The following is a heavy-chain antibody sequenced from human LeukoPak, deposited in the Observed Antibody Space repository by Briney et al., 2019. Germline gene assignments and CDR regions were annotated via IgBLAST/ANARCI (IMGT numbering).Heavy chain of an antibody. CDR3: AREIVSAVAGNFDY. J-gene: IGHJ4*02. CDR2: ISSSDSTR. V-gene: IGHV3-48*03. CDR1: GFTFSSYE. Sequence: PGGSMRLSCVASGFTFSSYEMTWVRQAPGKGLEWVSYISSSDSTRTYADSVKGRFTISRDNAKNSLYLEMNSLRAEDTAVYYCAREIVSAVAGNFDYWGQGTLVTVSS. D-gene: IGHD6-19*01.